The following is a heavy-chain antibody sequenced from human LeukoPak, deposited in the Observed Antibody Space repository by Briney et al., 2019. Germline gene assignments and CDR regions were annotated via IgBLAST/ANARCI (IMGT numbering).Heavy chain of an antibody. D-gene: IGHD3-3*01. J-gene: IGHJ4*02. Sequence: GGSLRLSCAASGFTFSSYSMNWVRQAPGKGLEWVSYISSDSRTIYYADSVKGRFTISRDNSKNTLYLQMNSLRAEDTAVYYCAKGHKDFWSGYRAIFDYWGQGTLVTVSS. CDR2: ISSDSRTI. V-gene: IGHV3-48*01. CDR3: AKGHKDFWSGYRAIFDY. CDR1: GFTFSSYS.